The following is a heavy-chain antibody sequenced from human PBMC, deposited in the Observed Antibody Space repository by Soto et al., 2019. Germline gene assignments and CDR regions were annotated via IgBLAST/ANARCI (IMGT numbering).Heavy chain of an antibody. D-gene: IGHD2-15*01. J-gene: IGHJ4*02. CDR2: IYYSGST. V-gene: IGHV4-59*08. CDR1: GGSISSYY. CDR3: ARHFCSGGSCVDY. Sequence: SETLSLTCTVSGGSISSYYWSWIRQPPGKGLEWIGYIYYSGSTNYNPSLKSRVTISVDTSKNQFSLELSSVTAADTAVYYCARHFCSGGSCVDYWGQGTLVTVSS.